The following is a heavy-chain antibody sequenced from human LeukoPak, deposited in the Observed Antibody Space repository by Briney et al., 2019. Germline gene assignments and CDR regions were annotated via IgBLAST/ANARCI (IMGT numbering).Heavy chain of an antibody. D-gene: IGHD3-9*01. CDR2: IRYDGSNK. Sequence: PGGSLRLSCAASGFIFNSYGMHWVRQAPGKGLEWVAFIRYDGSNKYYADSVKGRFTISRDNSKNTLYLQMNSLRAEDTAVYYCAKETRAGLRYFDWLAEIDYWGQGTLVTVSS. CDR1: GFIFNSYG. V-gene: IGHV3-30*02. CDR3: AKETRAGLRYFDWLAEIDY. J-gene: IGHJ4*02.